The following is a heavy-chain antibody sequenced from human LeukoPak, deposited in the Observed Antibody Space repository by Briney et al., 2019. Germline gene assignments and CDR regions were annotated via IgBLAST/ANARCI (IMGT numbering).Heavy chain of an antibody. CDR3: ARLVPAAKYQRNNWFDP. Sequence: GESLKISCKGSGYSFTSYWIGWVRQMPGKGLEWMGIIYPGDSDTRYSPSFQGQVTISADKSISTAYLQWSSLKASDTAMYYRARLVPAAKYQRNNWFDPWGQGTLVTVSS. D-gene: IGHD2-2*01. V-gene: IGHV5-51*01. CDR2: IYPGDSDT. J-gene: IGHJ5*02. CDR1: GYSFTSYW.